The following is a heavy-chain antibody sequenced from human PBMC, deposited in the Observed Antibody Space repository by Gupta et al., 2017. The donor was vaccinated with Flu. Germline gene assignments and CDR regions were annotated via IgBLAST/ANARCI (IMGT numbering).Heavy chain of an antibody. CDR2: IYYSGST. Sequence: QLQLQESGPGLVKPSETLSLTCTVSGGSISSSSYYWGWIRQPPGKGLEWIGSIYYSGSTYYNPSLKSRVTISVDTSKNQFSLKLSSVTAADTAVYYCARLVRIAVADNNWFDPWGQGTLVTVSS. CDR1: GGSISSSSYY. V-gene: IGHV4-39*01. J-gene: IGHJ5*02. D-gene: IGHD6-19*01. CDR3: ARLVRIAVADNNWFDP.